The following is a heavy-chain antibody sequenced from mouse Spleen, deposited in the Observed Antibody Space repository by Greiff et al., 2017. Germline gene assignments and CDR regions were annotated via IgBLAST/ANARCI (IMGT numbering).Heavy chain of an antibody. V-gene: IGHV1-55*01. CDR3: ARSGYRPYAMDY. D-gene: IGHD2-14*01. Sequence: VQLQQSGAELVKPGASVKMSCKASGYTFTSYWITWVKQRPGQGLEWIGDIYPGSGSTNYNEKFKSKATLTVDTSSSTAYMQLSSLTSEDSAVYYCARSGYRPYAMDYWGQGTSVTVSS. CDR2: IYPGSGST. CDR1: GYTFTSYW. J-gene: IGHJ4*01.